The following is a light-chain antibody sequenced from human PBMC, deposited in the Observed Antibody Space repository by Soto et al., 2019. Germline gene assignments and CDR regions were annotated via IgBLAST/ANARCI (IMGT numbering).Light chain of an antibody. CDR1: QSVSSK. CDR2: GAS. V-gene: IGKV3-15*01. Sequence: EIVMTQSAAALSVSTGERVTLSCRASQSVSSKLAWYQQGRGQAPRLLIYGASIRATGIPARFSGGGSGTWFTSTISNLQSEDFAVYYCRQYIHWPPGYSFSQRTKLEIK. CDR3: RQYIHWPPGYS. J-gene: IGKJ2*01.